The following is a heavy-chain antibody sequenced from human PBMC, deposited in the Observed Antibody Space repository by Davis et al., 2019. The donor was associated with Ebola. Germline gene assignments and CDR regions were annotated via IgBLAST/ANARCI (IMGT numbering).Heavy chain of an antibody. D-gene: IGHD6-19*01. V-gene: IGHV1-69*13. CDR1: GGTFSSYA. J-gene: IGHJ4*02. CDR2: IIPIFGTA. CDR3: ARSQWPPEYYFDY. Sequence: SVKVSCKASGGTFSSYAISWVRQAPGQGLEWMGGIIPIFGTANYAQKFQGRVTITADESTSTAYMELSSLRSEDTAVYYCARSQWPPEYYFDYWGQGTLVTVSS.